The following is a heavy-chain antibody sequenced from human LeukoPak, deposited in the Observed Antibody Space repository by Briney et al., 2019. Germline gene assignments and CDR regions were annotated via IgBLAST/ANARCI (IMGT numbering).Heavy chain of an antibody. CDR3: ARLTRLSTSPDRYYLDY. CDR2: IYTSGGT. J-gene: IGHJ4*02. D-gene: IGHD6-6*01. Sequence: SETLSLTCTVSGDSISSYYWSWIRQPPGKGLEWIGYIYTSGGTNYIPSLKGRVTISIGTSKNQFSLKLSSVTAAASAVYYCARLTRLSTSPDRYYLDYWGQGTLVTVSS. CDR1: GDSISSYY. V-gene: IGHV4-4*09.